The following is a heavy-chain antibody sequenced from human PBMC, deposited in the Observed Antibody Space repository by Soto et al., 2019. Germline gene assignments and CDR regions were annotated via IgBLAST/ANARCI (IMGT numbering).Heavy chain of an antibody. CDR2: ISSLSSPR. Sequence: GGALRPSCAASGFTCGCYSMNWVRQSPGKGLEWISYISSLSSPRYYAESVEGRFIISRDNAKNSLYLQMNSLRDEDTAVYFCVREDILGARSFDYWGQGTRVTVSS. J-gene: IGHJ4*02. V-gene: IGHV3-48*02. CDR3: VREDILGARSFDY. D-gene: IGHD1-26*01. CDR1: GFTCGCYS.